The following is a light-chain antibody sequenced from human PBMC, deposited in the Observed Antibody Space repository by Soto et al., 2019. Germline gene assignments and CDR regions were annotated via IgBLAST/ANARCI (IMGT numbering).Light chain of an antibody. CDR2: GAS. Sequence: EIVLTQSPGTLSLSPGERATLYCRASQSVSSSYLAWYQQKPGQAPRLLIYGASSRATGIPDRFSGSGSGTDFTHTISRLEPEDFAVYYCQHYGSSPRTFGGGTKVEIK. CDR3: QHYGSSPRT. J-gene: IGKJ4*01. V-gene: IGKV3-20*01. CDR1: QSVSSSY.